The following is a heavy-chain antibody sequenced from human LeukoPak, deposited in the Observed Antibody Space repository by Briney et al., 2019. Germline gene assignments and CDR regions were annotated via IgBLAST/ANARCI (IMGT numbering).Heavy chain of an antibody. CDR3: ARVVLTYTTRWSEFFHL. CDR2: ISYSGNT. V-gene: IGHV4-61*08. Sequence: PSETLSLTSTVSGGSVSSGAYYWSWIRQPPGKGLEWIGYISYSGNTDYNPSLKSRVTISADTPKNQFSLRLSSVTAADTAVYYCARVVLTYTTRWSEFFHLWGQGTLVTVSS. J-gene: IGHJ1*01. D-gene: IGHD2-15*01. CDR1: GGSVSSGAYY.